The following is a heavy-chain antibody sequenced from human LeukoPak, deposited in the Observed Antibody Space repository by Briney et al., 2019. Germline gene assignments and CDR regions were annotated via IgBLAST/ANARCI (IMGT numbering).Heavy chain of an antibody. CDR2: IYYSGST. V-gene: IGHV4-31*03. J-gene: IGHJ4*02. CDR3: ARCPWSSSQPPDY. D-gene: IGHD6-13*01. CDR1: GGSISSGGYY. Sequence: SETLSLTCTVSGGSISSGGYYWSWIRQHPGKGLEWIGYIYYSGSTYYNPSLKSRVTISVDTSKNQFSLKLSSVTAADTAVYYCARCPWSSSQPPDYRGQGTLVTVSS.